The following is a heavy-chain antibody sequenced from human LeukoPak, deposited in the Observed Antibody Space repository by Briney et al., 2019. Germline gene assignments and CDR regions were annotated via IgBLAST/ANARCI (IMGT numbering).Heavy chain of an antibody. Sequence: GGSLRLSCAASGFTFRSYWMCWVRQAPGKGLEWVANINQGGSVQYYMDSVKGRFTISRDDAKNSLYVQMNSLRDEDTAVYYCARVECSGWNLEYWGQGTLVTVSS. CDR1: GFTFRSYW. D-gene: IGHD6-19*01. J-gene: IGHJ4*02. V-gene: IGHV3-7*01. CDR3: ARVECSGWNLEY. CDR2: INQGGSVQ.